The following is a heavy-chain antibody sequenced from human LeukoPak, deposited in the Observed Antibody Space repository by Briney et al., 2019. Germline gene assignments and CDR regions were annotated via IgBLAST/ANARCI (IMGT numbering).Heavy chain of an antibody. CDR2: INPSGGST. CDR3: ARDFKLYYYDSSGYYKSAGAFDI. Sequence: GASVKVSCKASGYTFTSYYMHWVRQAPGQGLEWMGIINPSGGSTSYAQKFQGRVTMTRDMSTSTVYMELSSLRSEDTAVYYCARDFKLYYYDSSGYYKSAGAFDIWGQGTMVTVSS. V-gene: IGHV1-46*01. J-gene: IGHJ3*02. CDR1: GYTFTSYY. D-gene: IGHD3-22*01.